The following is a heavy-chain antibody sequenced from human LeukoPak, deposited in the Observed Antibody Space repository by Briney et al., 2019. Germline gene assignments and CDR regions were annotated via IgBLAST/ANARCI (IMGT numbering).Heavy chain of an antibody. CDR2: IFPGDSDT. CDR3: ARLGGYCSSTSCYLTSFYY. CDR1: GYSFTSYW. J-gene: IGHJ4*02. D-gene: IGHD2-2*01. V-gene: IGHV5-51*01. Sequence: GESLRISCKGSGYSFTSYWIGWVRQMPGKDLEWMGIIFPGDSDTRYSPSFQGQVTISADKSINTAYLQWSSLKASDTAMYYCARLGGYCSSTSCYLTSFYYWGQGTLVTVSS.